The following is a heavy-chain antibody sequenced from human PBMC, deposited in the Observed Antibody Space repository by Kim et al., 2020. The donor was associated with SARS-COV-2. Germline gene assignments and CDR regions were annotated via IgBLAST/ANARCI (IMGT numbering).Heavy chain of an antibody. D-gene: IGHD1-26*01. J-gene: IGHJ6*03. Sequence: ASVKVSCKVSGYTLTELSMHWVRQVPGKGLEWMGGFDPEDGETIYAQKFQGRVTMTEDTSTDTAYMELSSLRSEDTAVYYCAIGPVGATSYYYYMDVWGKGTTVTVSS. CDR3: AIGPVGATSYYYYMDV. CDR2: FDPEDGET. CDR1: GYTLTELS. V-gene: IGHV1-24*01.